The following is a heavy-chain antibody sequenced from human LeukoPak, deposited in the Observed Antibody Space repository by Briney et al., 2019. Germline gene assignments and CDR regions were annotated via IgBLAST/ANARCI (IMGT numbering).Heavy chain of an antibody. CDR3: ARGLRYARS. CDR2: INHSGST. CDR1: GGSFSGYY. Sequence: SETLSLTCAVYGGSFSGYYWSWIRQPPGKGLEWIGEINHSGSTNYNPSLKSRVTISVDTSKNQFSLKLSSVTAADTAVYYRARGLRYARSWGQGTLVTVSS. V-gene: IGHV4-34*01. D-gene: IGHD3-9*01. J-gene: IGHJ4*02.